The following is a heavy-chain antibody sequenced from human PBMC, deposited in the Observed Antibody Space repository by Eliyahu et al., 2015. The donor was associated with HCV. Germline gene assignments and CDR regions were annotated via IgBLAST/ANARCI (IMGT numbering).Heavy chain of an antibody. CDR3: AKARIVTPDYYFES. CDR1: GFTFSSYA. D-gene: IGHD1-26*01. J-gene: IGHJ4*02. V-gene: IGHV3-23*01. CDR2: TSGSGDST. Sequence: VQLLESGGGLVQPGGSLRLSCAASGFTFSSYAMSWVRQAPGKGLEWVSGTSGSGDSTYYADSVKGRFTISRDNSKNTLYLQLNSLRAEDTAVYYCAKARIVTPDYYFESWGQGTLVTVSS.